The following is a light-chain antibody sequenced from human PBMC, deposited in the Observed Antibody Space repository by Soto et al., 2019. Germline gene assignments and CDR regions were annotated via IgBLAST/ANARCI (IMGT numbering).Light chain of an antibody. Sequence: DIQMTKSPSSLSASVGDRVTITCRASQSISSYLNWYQQKPGKAPKLLIYAASSLQSGVPSRFSGSGSGTDFTLTISSLQPEDFATYYCQQSYSTLPLTFGGGTKVDIK. J-gene: IGKJ4*01. V-gene: IGKV1-39*01. CDR3: QQSYSTLPLT. CDR1: QSISSY. CDR2: AAS.